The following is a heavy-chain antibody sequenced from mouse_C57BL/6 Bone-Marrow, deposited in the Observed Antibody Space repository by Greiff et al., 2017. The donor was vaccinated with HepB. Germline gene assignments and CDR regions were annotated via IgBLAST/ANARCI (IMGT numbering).Heavy chain of an antibody. CDR3: APITTVLAD. D-gene: IGHD1-1*01. J-gene: IGHJ2*01. Sequence: QVQLQQPGAGLVKPGASVKLSCTASGYSFTSYWMHWVKQSPEQGLEWIGMIHPNSGSTNYNDKFKSKATLTVDKSSSTAYMQLSSLTSEDSAVYYCAPITTVLADWGKGTTLTVSS. CDR2: IHPNSGST. CDR1: GYSFTSYW. V-gene: IGHV1-64*01.